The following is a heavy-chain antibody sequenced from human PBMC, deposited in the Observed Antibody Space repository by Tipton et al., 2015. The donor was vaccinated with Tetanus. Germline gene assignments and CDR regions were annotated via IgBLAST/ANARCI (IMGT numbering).Heavy chain of an antibody. CDR3: ARRKGGLVGHYFDF. V-gene: IGHV5-51*01. J-gene: IGHJ4*02. CDR2: IYPHDSST. Sequence: VQLVQSGAEMKKPGESLKVSCKTSGYSFPHSWIGWVRQTPGEGLEWMGIIYPHDSSTRYNPSFEGQVTFSVDKSTDTAYLQWSTLKASDTALYFCARRKGGLVGHYFDFWGQGTLVTVSA. CDR1: GYSFPHSW. D-gene: IGHD6-6*01.